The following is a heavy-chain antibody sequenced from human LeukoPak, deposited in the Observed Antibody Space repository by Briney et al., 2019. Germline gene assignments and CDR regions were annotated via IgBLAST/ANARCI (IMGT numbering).Heavy chain of an antibody. D-gene: IGHD5-24*01. CDR3: ARRRDGYNFDY. J-gene: IGHJ4*02. CDR1: RYSISSGYY. Sequence: PSETLSLTCTVSRYSISSGYYWGWIRQPPGKGLEWIGEINHSGSTNYNPSLKSRVTISVDTSKNQFSLKLSSVTAADTAVYYCARRRDGYNFDYWGQGTLVTVSS. V-gene: IGHV4-38-2*02. CDR2: INHSGST.